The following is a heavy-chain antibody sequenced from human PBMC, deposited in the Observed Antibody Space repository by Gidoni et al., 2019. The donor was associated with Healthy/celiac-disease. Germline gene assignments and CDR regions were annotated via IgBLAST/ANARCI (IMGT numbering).Heavy chain of an antibody. J-gene: IGHJ4*02. CDR1: GFTFSSYA. V-gene: IGHV3-23*01. CDR2: ISGSGGST. CDR3: AKDVKSATMIVVVMKSTGGYFDY. Sequence: EVQLLESGGGLVQTGGSLRLSCAASGFTFSSYAMSWVRQAPGNGLEWLSAISGSGGSTYYADSVKGRFPISRDNSKNPLYLQMNILRAEDTAVYYCAKDVKSATMIVVVMKSTGGYFDYWGQGTLVTVSS. D-gene: IGHD3-22*01.